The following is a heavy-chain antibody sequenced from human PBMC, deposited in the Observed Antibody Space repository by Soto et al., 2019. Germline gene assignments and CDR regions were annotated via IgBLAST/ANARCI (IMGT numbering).Heavy chain of an antibody. Sequence: ASVKVSCKASGYTFTSYGISWVRQAPGQGLEWMGWISAYNGNTNYAQKLQGRVTMTTDTSTSTAYMELRSLRSDDTAVYYCARLPDPEYYILTGYSTNWFDPWGQGTLVTVSS. V-gene: IGHV1-18*01. D-gene: IGHD3-9*01. CDR2: ISAYNGNT. CDR1: GYTFTSYG. CDR3: ARLPDPEYYILTGYSTNWFDP. J-gene: IGHJ5*02.